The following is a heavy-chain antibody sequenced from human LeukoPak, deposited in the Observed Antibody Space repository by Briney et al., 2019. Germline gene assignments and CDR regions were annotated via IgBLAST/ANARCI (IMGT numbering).Heavy chain of an antibody. CDR1: GGTFTSYD. Sequence: ASVKVSCKASGGTFTSYDINWVRQATGQGLEWMGWMNPNSGNTGYAQKFQGRVTMTRNTSISTAYMELSSLRSEDTAVYYCARGEILTGYYKRYYMDVWGKGTTVTISS. CDR3: ARGEILTGYYKRYYMDV. J-gene: IGHJ6*03. V-gene: IGHV1-8*01. D-gene: IGHD3-9*01. CDR2: MNPNSGNT.